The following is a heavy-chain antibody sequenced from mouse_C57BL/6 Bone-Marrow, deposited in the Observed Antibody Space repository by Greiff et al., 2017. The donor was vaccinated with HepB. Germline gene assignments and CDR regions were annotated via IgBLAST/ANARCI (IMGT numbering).Heavy chain of an antibody. V-gene: IGHV3-6*01. CDR1: GYSITSGYY. CDR2: ISYDGSN. CDR3: ARGITTVGPGY. J-gene: IGHJ2*01. Sequence: VQLKESGPGLVKPSQSLSLTCSVTGYSITSGYYWNWIRQFPGNKLEWMGYISYDGSNNYNPSLKNRISITRDTSKNQFFLKLNSVTTEDTATYYCARGITTVGPGYWGQGTTLTVSS. D-gene: IGHD1-1*01.